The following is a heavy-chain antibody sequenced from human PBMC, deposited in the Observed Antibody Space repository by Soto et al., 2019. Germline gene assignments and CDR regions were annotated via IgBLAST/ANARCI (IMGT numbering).Heavy chain of an antibody. CDR1: GYTFTSHA. J-gene: IGHJ4*02. Sequence: ASVKVSCKASGYTFTSHAMHWVRQAPGQRLEWMGWINPGNDNTKYSQKFQGRVTITKDTSASTAYMELSSLTSEDTAVYYCARDRIPYINDWPTGTNNFDFWGQGTLVTVSS. CDR2: INPGNDNT. D-gene: IGHD1-1*01. CDR3: ARDRIPYINDWPTGTNNFDF. V-gene: IGHV1-3*01.